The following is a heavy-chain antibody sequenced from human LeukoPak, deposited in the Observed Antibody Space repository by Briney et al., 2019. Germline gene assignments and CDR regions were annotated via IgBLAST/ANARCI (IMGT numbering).Heavy chain of an antibody. CDR3: ARDQSQLLWFGELSYELDY. CDR2: ISAYNGNT. J-gene: IGHJ4*02. Sequence: ASVKVSCKASGYTFTSYGISWVRQAPGQGLEWMGWISAYNGNTNYAQKLQGRVTVTTDTSTSTAYMELRSLRSDDTAVYYCARDQSQLLWFGELSYELDYWGQGTLVTVSS. D-gene: IGHD3-10*01. V-gene: IGHV1-18*01. CDR1: GYTFTSYG.